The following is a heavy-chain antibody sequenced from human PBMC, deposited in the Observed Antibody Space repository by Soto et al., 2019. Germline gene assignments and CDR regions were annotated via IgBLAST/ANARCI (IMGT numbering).Heavy chain of an antibody. CDR1: GFTVSNSY. CDR2: IYSGGSK. D-gene: IGHD4-17*01. Sequence: PGGSLRLSCAASGFTVSNSYMSWVRQAPGKGLEWVSAIYSGGSKYYAESVKGRFTTSRDNAKNSLYLQMNSLRDEDTAVYYCARDAVTRGLDWFDPWGQGTLVTVSS. CDR3: ARDAVTRGLDWFDP. J-gene: IGHJ5*02. V-gene: IGHV3-66*01.